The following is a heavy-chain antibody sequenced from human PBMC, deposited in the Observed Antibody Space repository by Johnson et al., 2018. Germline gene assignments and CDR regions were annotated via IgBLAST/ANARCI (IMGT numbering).Heavy chain of an antibody. CDR3: ARDGDYSFDI. CDR2: IYHSGST. D-gene: IGHD4/OR15-4a*01. Sequence: QVQLQESGPGLVKPSETLSLTCTVSMGSTSTYYWSWIRQPPGQGLEWLGYIYHSGSTNYNPSLKCRVTVSVDTSKNQFPLRLSSVTAADTAGSYCARDGDYSFDIWGQGTMFTVSS. CDR1: MGSTSTYY. V-gene: IGHV4-59*01. J-gene: IGHJ3*02.